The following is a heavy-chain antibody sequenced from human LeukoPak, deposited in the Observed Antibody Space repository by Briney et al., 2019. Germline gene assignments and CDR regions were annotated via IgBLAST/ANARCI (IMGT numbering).Heavy chain of an antibody. J-gene: IGHJ4*02. CDR3: ATDLGIAVAGRRRWDY. V-gene: IGHV1-46*01. Sequence: GASVKVSCKTSGYTFTSYYMHWVRQAPGQGLEWVGIINPSGGRTSYAQKFQGRVTMTRDMSTSTVYMELSSLRSEDPAVYYCATDLGIAVAGRRRWDYWGQGTLVTVSS. CDR1: GYTFTSYY. D-gene: IGHD6-19*01. CDR2: INPSGGRT.